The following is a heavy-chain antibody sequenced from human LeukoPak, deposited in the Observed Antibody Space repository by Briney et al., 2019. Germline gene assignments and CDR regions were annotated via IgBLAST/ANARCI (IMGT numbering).Heavy chain of an antibody. J-gene: IGHJ4*02. CDR3: ARDFGSYYDSSGYCGY. V-gene: IGHV1-69*13. Sequence: SVKVSCKASGGTFSSYAISWVRQAPGQGVEWMGGIIPIFGTANYAQKFQGRVTITADESTSTAYMELSSLRSEDTAVYYCARDFGSYYDSSGYCGYWGQGTLVTVSS. D-gene: IGHD3-22*01. CDR2: IIPIFGTA. CDR1: GGTFSSYA.